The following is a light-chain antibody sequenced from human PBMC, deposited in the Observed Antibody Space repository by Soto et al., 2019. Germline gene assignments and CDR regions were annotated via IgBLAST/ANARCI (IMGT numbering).Light chain of an antibody. CDR2: DVS. CDR1: SSDVGGYNY. CDR3: SSYTSSSTLV. V-gene: IGLV2-14*01. J-gene: IGLJ1*01. Sequence: QSVLTQPASVSGYPGQSITISCTGTSSDVGGYNYVSWYQQHPGKAPKLMIYDVSNRPSGVSNRFSGSKSGNTASLTISGLQAEYEADYYCSSYTSSSTLVFGTRTKLTVL.